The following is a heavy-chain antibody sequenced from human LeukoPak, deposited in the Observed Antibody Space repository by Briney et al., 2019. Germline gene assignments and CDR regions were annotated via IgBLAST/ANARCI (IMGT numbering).Heavy chain of an antibody. CDR3: ARGRRYDFWSGYYTGNWFDP. Sequence: SETLSLTCTVSGVSVNSGSYYWTWIRQPAGKGLEWIGRISPSGSTDYNPSLMSRVTISVDTSKNQFSLKLSSVTAADTAVYYCARGRRYDFWSGYYTGNWFDPWGQGTLVTVSS. CDR1: GVSVNSGSYY. V-gene: IGHV4-61*02. CDR2: ISPSGST. D-gene: IGHD3-3*01. J-gene: IGHJ5*02.